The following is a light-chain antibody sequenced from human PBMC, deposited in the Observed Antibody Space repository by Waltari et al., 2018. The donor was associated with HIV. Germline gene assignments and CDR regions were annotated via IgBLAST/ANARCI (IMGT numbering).Light chain of an antibody. J-gene: IGLJ2*01. Sequence: QSALTQPPSASGSPGQSVTLSCTGTNSDIGTYAYVSWYQQHPGKAPKLVISEVTKRPPVFSDRCSGSRSGNTDFLTVSGLQAEDAADYYCSSFANRDGFYVLFGGGTRLTVL. CDR2: EVT. CDR3: SSFANRDGFYVL. CDR1: NSDIGTYAY. V-gene: IGLV2-8*01.